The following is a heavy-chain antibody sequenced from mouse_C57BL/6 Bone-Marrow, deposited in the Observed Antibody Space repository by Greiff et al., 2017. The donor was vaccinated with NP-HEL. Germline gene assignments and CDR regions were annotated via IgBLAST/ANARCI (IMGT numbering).Heavy chain of an antibody. D-gene: IGHD1-1*01. J-gene: IGHJ1*03. Sequence: VQLQQSVAELVRPGASVKLSCTASGFNIKNTYMHWVKQRPEQGLEWIGRIDPASGNTKYAPKFQGKATLTADTSSNTAYLQLSSLTSEDTAVYYCAHYSSSYGYCDVWGKGTTVTVSS. CDR2: IDPASGNT. CDR3: AHYSSSYGYCDV. CDR1: GFNIKNTY. V-gene: IGHV14-3*01.